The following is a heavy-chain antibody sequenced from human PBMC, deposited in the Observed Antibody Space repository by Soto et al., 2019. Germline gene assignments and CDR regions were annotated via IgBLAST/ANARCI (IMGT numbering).Heavy chain of an antibody. CDR3: ERRDAVGFD. J-gene: IGHJ2*01. CDR1: GYSIISSYH. Sequence: SGTLSLTCAWSGYSIISSYHWALIRQSPGRGLEWIASIYHTGTTYYTPPLKSRVTISVDTSKNQFSLRLSYVTAADAAVYFCERRDAVGFD. V-gene: IGHV4-38-2*01. CDR2: IYHTGTT.